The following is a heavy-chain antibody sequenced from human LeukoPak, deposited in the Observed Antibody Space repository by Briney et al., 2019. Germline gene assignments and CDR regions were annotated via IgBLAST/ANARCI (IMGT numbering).Heavy chain of an antibody. J-gene: IGHJ4*02. V-gene: IGHV3-21*01. CDR1: GFTFSSYS. CDR2: ISSSSSYI. D-gene: IGHD1-26*01. Sequence: GGSLRLSCAAPGFTFSSYSMNWVRQAPGKGLEWVSSISSSSSYIYYADSVKGRFTISRDNAKNSLYLQMNSLRAEDTAVYYCARDGSGIVGATLFDYWGQGTLVTVSS. CDR3: ARDGSGIVGATLFDY.